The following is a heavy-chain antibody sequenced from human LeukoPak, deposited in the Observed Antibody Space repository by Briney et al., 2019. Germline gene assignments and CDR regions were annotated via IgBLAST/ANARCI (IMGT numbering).Heavy chain of an antibody. CDR2: IYYSGST. Sequence: SETLSLTCTVSGGSISSYYWSWIRQPPGKGLEWIGYIYYSGSTNYNPSLKSRVTISVDTSKNQFSLKLSSVTAADTAVYYCARDQDDAFDIWGQGTMVTVSS. J-gene: IGHJ3*02. CDR1: GGSISSYY. V-gene: IGHV4-59*01. CDR3: ARDQDDAFDI.